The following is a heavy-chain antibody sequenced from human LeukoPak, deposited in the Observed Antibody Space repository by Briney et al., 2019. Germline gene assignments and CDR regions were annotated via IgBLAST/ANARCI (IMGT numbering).Heavy chain of an antibody. D-gene: IGHD5-24*01. CDR2: INPKNADT. CDR3: ARDDAEMATP. CDR1: GYSFTDDY. V-gene: IGHV1-2*02. J-gene: IGHJ5*02. Sequence: ASVKVSCKTSGYSFTDDYMNWVRQAPGQGLEWMGWINPKNADTNYAQKFQGRVTMTRDTSIDTAYMELRSLRSDDTAVYYCARDDAEMATPWGEGTLLIVSS.